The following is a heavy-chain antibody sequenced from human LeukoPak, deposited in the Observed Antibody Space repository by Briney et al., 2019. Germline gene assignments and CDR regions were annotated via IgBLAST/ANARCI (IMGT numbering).Heavy chain of an antibody. CDR2: IHSGGST. V-gene: IGHV3-53*01. J-gene: IGHJ4*02. D-gene: IGHD4-17*01. Sequence: QPGGSLRLSCAASGFTVSSHYMSWVRQAPGKGLEWVSVIHSGGSTYYADSVKGRFTISRDNPKNTLHLQMNSLRAGDTAVYYCATGYADYGGAADYWGQGTLVTVSS. CDR3: ATGYADYGGAADY. CDR1: GFTVSSHY.